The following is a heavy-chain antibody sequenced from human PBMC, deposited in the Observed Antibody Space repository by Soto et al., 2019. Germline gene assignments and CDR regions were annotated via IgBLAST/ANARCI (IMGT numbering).Heavy chain of an antibody. Sequence: SETLSLTCTVSGGSISSSSYYWGWIRQPPGKGLEWIGSIYYSGSTYYNPSLKSRVTISVDTSKNQFSLKLSSVTAADTAVYYCARRRMITFGGVISFYGMDVWGQGTTVTVSS. CDR1: GGSISSSSYY. J-gene: IGHJ6*02. CDR2: IYYSGST. D-gene: IGHD3-16*02. V-gene: IGHV4-39*01. CDR3: ARRRMITFGGVISFYGMDV.